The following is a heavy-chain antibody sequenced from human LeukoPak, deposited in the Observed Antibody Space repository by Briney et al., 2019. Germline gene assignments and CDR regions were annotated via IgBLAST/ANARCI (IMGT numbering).Heavy chain of an antibody. D-gene: IGHD2-21*02. CDR3: ASLYCGGDCYKDY. J-gene: IGHJ4*02. CDR2: ISSSGSTI. Sequence: GGSLRLSCAASGFTFSDYYMSWIRQAPGKGLEWVSHISSSGSTIYYADSVKGRFTISRDNAKNSLYLQMNSLRAEDTAVYYCASLYCGGDCYKDYWGQGTLVTVSS. V-gene: IGHV3-11*01. CDR1: GFTFSDYY.